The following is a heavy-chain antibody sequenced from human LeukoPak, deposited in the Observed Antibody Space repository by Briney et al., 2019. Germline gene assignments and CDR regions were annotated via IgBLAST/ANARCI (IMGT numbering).Heavy chain of an antibody. D-gene: IGHD7-27*01. V-gene: IGHV3-53*01. J-gene: IGHJ4*02. CDR1: GFTVSGNY. CDR3: ARDLAWGAFDY. Sequence: GGSLRLSCAASGFTVSGNYMSWVRQAPGKGLEWVSVIYSGGNIYYADSVKGRFTISRDNSKNTLSLQMNSLRVEDTAVYYCARDLAWGAFDYWGQGTLVTVSS. CDR2: IYSGGNI.